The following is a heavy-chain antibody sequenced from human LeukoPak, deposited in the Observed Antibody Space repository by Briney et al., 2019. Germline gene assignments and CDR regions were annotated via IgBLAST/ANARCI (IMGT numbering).Heavy chain of an antibody. CDR3: ARRGYDYVWGSYRYSDY. Sequence: PSETLSLTCTVSGGSISSGGYYWSWIRQHPGKGLEWIGYIYYSGSTYYNPSLKSRVTISVDTSKNQFSLKLSSVTAADTAVYYCARRGYDYVWGSYRYSDYWGQGTLVTVSS. CDR1: GGSISSGGYY. D-gene: IGHD3-16*02. CDR2: IYYSGST. V-gene: IGHV4-31*03. J-gene: IGHJ4*02.